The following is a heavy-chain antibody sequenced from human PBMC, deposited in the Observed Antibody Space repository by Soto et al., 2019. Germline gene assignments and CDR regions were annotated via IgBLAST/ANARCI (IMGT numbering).Heavy chain of an antibody. CDR3: ARYSSTTERGAFDY. J-gene: IGHJ4*02. D-gene: IGHD2-2*01. CDR2: IWYDGSNK. CDR1: GFTFSSYG. V-gene: IGHV3-33*01. Sequence: GGSLRLSCASSGFTFSSYGMHLVRQAPGKGLEWVAVIWYDGSNKYYADSVKGRFTISRDNSKNTLYLQMNSLRAEDTAVYYCARYSSTTERGAFDYWGQGTLVTVSS.